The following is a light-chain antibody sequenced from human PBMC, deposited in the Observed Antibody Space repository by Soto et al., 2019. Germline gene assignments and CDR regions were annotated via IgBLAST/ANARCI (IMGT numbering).Light chain of an antibody. J-gene: IGLJ1*01. CDR1: SSDVGGYDY. CDR3: SSYSISTAYL. Sequence: QSALTQPASVPGSPGQSSTISCTGTSSDVGGYDYVSWYQLHPGKAPKLMVFEVSNRPSGVSYRFSGSKSGNTASLTISGLQAEDEADYFCSSYSISTAYLFGTGTKGTVL. V-gene: IGLV2-14*01. CDR2: EVS.